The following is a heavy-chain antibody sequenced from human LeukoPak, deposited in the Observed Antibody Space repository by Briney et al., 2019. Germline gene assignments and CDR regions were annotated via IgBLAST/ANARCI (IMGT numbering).Heavy chain of an antibody. J-gene: IGHJ5*02. CDR2: ISAYNGNT. V-gene: IGHV1-18*01. CDR3: ARGRDFWSDKSFDP. CDR1: GYMFSNFFSSYG. Sequence: ASVTVSCKASGYMFSNFFSSYGITWVRQAPGQGLEWMGWISAYNGNTNYAQKLQGRVTMTTDTSTSTADMELRSLRSDDTAVYYCARGRDFWSDKSFDPWGQGTLVTVSS. D-gene: IGHD3-3*01.